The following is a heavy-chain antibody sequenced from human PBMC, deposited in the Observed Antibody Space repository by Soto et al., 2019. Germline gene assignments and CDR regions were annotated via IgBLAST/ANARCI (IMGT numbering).Heavy chain of an antibody. D-gene: IGHD3-9*01. CDR1: GFTFSSYS. J-gene: IGHJ4*02. CDR2: ISSSSSTI. V-gene: IGHV3-48*01. Sequence: GGSLRLSCAASGFTFSSYSMNWVRQAPGKGLEWVSYISSSSSTIYYADSVKGRFTISRDNAKNSLYLQMNSLRAEDTALYYCASGRGYDILTGYYPYFDYWGQGTLVTVSS. CDR3: ASGRGYDILTGYYPYFDY.